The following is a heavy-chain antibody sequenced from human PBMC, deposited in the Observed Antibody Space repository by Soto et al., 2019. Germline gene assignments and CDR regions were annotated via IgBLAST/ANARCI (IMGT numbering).Heavy chain of an antibody. CDR3: ARVGYSYGDYYYYGLDV. CDR1: GFTFSSYS. CDR2: ISSSSSYI. D-gene: IGHD5-18*01. V-gene: IGHV3-21*01. J-gene: IGHJ6*02. Sequence: PGGSLRLSCAASGFTFSSYSMNWVRQAPGKGLEWVSSISSSSSYIYYADSVKGRFTISRDNSKNTLYLQMNSPRAEDTAVYYCARVGYSYGDYYYYGLDVWGQGTTVTVSS.